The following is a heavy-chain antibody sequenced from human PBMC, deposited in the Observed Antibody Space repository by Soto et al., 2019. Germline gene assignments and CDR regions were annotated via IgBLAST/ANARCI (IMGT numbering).Heavy chain of an antibody. D-gene: IGHD6-6*01. J-gene: IGHJ3*02. CDR2: ISSSSSYI. Sequence: GGSLRLSCAASGFTFSSYSMNWVRQAPGKGLEWVSSISSSSSYIYYADSVKGRFTISRDNAKNSLYLQMNSLRAEDTAVYYCAREEYSSYHDAFDIWGQGTMVTVSS. V-gene: IGHV3-21*01. CDR3: AREEYSSYHDAFDI. CDR1: GFTFSSYS.